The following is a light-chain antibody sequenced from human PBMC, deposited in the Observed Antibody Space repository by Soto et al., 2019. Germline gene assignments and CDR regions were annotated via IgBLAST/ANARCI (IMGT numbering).Light chain of an antibody. V-gene: IGKV3-15*01. CDR2: GAS. CDR1: QNVFNN. J-gene: IGKJ4*01. Sequence: EIVVTQSPVTLSVSPGETATLSCRASQNVFNNLAWYQVKPCQAPRLLIYGASTRATGIPVRFSGSGSGTDFTLTIHSLQSEDFAVYYCQQYNQWLTFGGGTKVEIK. CDR3: QQYNQWLT.